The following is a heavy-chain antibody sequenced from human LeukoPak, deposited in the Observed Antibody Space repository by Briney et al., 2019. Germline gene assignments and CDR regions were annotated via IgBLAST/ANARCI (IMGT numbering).Heavy chain of an antibody. V-gene: IGHV4-59*08. J-gene: IGHJ3*02. CDR1: GGSISSYY. Sequence: PSETLSLTCTASGGSISSYYWSWIRQPPGKGLEWIGYIYYSGSTNYNPSLKSRVTISVDTSKNQFSLKLSSVTAADTAVYYCARLSGVIGLDAFDIWGQGTMVTVSS. D-gene: IGHD3-10*01. CDR3: ARLSGVIGLDAFDI. CDR2: IYYSGST.